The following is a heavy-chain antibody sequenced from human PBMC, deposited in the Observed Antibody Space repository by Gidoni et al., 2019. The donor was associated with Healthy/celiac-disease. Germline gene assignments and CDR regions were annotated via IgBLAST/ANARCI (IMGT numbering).Heavy chain of an antibody. CDR2: IIPIFGTA. V-gene: IGHV1-69*01. D-gene: IGHD3-10*01. Sequence: QVQLVQSGAEVKKPGSSVKVSCKASGGTFSSYAISWVRQAPGQGLEWMGGIIPIFGTANYAQKFQGRVTITADESTSTAYMELSSLRSEDTAVYYCARDLRITMGQASNYYYGMDVWGQGTTVTVSS. CDR1: GGTFSSYA. CDR3: ARDLRITMGQASNYYYGMDV. J-gene: IGHJ6*02.